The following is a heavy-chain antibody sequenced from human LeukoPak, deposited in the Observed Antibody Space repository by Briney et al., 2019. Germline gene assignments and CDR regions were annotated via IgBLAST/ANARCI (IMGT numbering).Heavy chain of an antibody. CDR1: GFTFSDYY. V-gene: IGHV3-11*01. Sequence: PGGSLRLSCAASGFTFSDYYMSWIRQAPGKGLEWVSYISSSGSTIYYADSVKGRFTISRDNSKNTLYLQMNSLRAEDTAVYYCAKMGTTIFGVVIMDSLDYWGQGTLVTVSS. D-gene: IGHD3-3*01. CDR3: AKMGTTIFGVVIMDSLDY. CDR2: ISSSGSTI. J-gene: IGHJ4*02.